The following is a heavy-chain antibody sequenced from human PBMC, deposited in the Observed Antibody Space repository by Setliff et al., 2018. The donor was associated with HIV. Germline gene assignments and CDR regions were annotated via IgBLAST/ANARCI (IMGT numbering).Heavy chain of an antibody. CDR1: GFTVSSHY. Sequence: SLRLSCAASGFTVSSHYMSWVRQAPGKGLEWVSTIYSDGSTYHADSVKGRFTLSRDTSKNTLSLQMNSLRPEDTAVFYCARVRLYSSALDYWGQGTLVTVSS. CDR3: ARVRLYSSALDY. D-gene: IGHD3-22*01. CDR2: IYSDGST. V-gene: IGHV3-66*02. J-gene: IGHJ4*02.